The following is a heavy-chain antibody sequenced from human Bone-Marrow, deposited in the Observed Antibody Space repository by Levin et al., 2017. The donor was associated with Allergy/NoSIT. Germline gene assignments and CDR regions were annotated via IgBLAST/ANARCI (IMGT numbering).Heavy chain of an antibody. CDR2: IYYSGST. Sequence: SETLSLTCAVSGYSISSSNWWGWIRQPPGKGLEWIGYIYYSGSTYYNPSLKSRVTMSVDTSKNQFSLKLSSVTAVDTAVYYCARNLVCSGGSCHPDAFDIWGQGTMVTVSS. CDR3: ARNLVCSGGSCHPDAFDI. D-gene: IGHD2-15*01. V-gene: IGHV4-28*01. CDR1: GYSISSSNW. J-gene: IGHJ3*02.